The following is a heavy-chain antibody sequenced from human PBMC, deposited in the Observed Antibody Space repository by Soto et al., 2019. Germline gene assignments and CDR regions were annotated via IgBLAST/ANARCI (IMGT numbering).Heavy chain of an antibody. Sequence: QVQLQESGPGLVKPSGTLSLTCAVSSGSISSSNWWSWVRQPPGKGLEWIGEIYHSGSTNYNPSRKSRVTISVDKSKNQLSLKLSSVTAADTAVYYCASGPVGRQGYQNWFDPWGQGTLVTVSS. J-gene: IGHJ5*02. CDR2: IYHSGST. D-gene: IGHD2-2*01. V-gene: IGHV4-4*02. CDR1: SGSISSSNW. CDR3: ASGPVGRQGYQNWFDP.